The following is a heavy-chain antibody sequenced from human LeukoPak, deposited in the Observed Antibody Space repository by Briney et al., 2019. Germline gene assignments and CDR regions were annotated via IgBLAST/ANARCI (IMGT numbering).Heavy chain of an antibody. Sequence: ASVKVSCKASGYTFTGYYMHWVRQAPGQGLEWMGWINPNSGGTNYAQRFQGRVTMTRDTSISTAYMELSRLRSDDTAVYYCARAEGGSGSYYFDYWGQGTLVTVSS. V-gene: IGHV1-2*02. CDR2: INPNSGGT. D-gene: IGHD3-10*01. CDR3: ARAEGGSGSYYFDY. CDR1: GYTFTGYY. J-gene: IGHJ4*02.